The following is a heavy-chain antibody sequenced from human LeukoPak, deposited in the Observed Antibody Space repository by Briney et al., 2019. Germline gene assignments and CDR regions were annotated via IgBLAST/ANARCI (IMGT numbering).Heavy chain of an antibody. Sequence: PLETLSLTCALSVGSLSISSYYWGWISQPPGKGLEWIGSIYYSGSTYYNPSLKSRVTISVDTSKNQFSLKLSSVTAADTAVYYCARFPMTTPDYWGQGTLVTVSS. CDR1: VGSLSISSYY. CDR2: IYYSGST. CDR3: ARFPMTTPDY. D-gene: IGHD4-11*01. V-gene: IGHV4-39*01. J-gene: IGHJ4*02.